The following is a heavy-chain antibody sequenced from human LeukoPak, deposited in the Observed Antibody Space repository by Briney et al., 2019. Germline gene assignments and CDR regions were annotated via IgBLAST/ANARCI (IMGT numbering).Heavy chain of an antibody. V-gene: IGHV4-34*01. CDR2: IDHSGST. CDR1: GGSFSAYY. J-gene: IGHJ5*02. Sequence: SETLSLTCAVYGGSFSAYYWSWIRQPPGKGLEWIGEIDHSGSTNYNPSLKSRVTISVDTSKNQFSLKLSSVTAADTAVYYCARGGSWLGYFSGGSCSLYNWFDPWGQGTLVTVSS. CDR3: ARGGSWLGYFSGGSCSLYNWFDP. D-gene: IGHD2-15*01.